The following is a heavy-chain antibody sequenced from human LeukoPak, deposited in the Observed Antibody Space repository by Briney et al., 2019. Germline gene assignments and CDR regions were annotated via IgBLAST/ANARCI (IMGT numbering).Heavy chain of an antibody. CDR3: ARRNDFDI. V-gene: IGHV4-4*08. Sequence: SETLSLTCTVSGCSITGYHWSWIRQPPGKGLEWMGYIYSSGSTEYKPSLKSRATISADTSKNQFSLQLTSVTAADTAIYYCARRNDFDIWGQGTMVTVSS. J-gene: IGHJ3*02. CDR1: GCSITGYH. CDR2: IYSSGST.